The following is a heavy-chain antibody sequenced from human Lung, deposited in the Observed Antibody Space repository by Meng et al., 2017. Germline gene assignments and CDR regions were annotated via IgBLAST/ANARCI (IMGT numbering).Heavy chain of an antibody. Sequence: QVQLQQWVAGLLKPSETLPLTCVVSGGSFSDYYWSWIRQPPGKGLEWIGEINHSGSTNYNPSLESRATISVDTSQNNLSLKLSSVTAADSAVYYCARGPTTMAHDFDYWGQGTLVTVSS. J-gene: IGHJ4*02. V-gene: IGHV4-34*01. CDR2: INHSGST. D-gene: IGHD4-11*01. CDR1: GGSFSDYY. CDR3: ARGPTTMAHDFDY.